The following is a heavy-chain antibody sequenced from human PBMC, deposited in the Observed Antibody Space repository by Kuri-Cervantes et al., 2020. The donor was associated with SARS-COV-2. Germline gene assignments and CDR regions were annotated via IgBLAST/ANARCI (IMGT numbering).Heavy chain of an antibody. CDR1: GYSISSPNY. D-gene: IGHD3-10*01. CDR3: ATLPGRGDYYTSGTVSDN. J-gene: IGHJ4*02. CDR2: IYHSGTT. Sequence: SQTLSLTCAVSGYSISSPNYWGWLRQPPGKGLEWIGSIYHSGTTYYNPSLKSRVTLSVDTSKNHFSLRLSSLTAADAAVYYCATLPGRGDYYTSGTVSDNWGQGTLVTVSS. V-gene: IGHV4-38-2*01.